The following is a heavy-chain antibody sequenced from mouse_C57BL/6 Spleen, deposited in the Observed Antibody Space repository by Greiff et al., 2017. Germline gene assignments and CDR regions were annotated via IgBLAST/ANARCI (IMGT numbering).Heavy chain of an antibody. Sequence: EVQLQESGGGLVQPGGSLSLSCAASGFTFTDYYMSWVRQPPGKALEWLGFIRNKANGYTTEYSASVKGRFTISRDNSQSILYLQMNALRAEDSATYYCARYFGDYEDWYFDVWGTGTTVTVSS. CDR3: ARYFGDYEDWYFDV. V-gene: IGHV7-3*01. CDR1: GFTFTDYY. CDR2: IRNKANGYTT. J-gene: IGHJ1*03. D-gene: IGHD2-4*01.